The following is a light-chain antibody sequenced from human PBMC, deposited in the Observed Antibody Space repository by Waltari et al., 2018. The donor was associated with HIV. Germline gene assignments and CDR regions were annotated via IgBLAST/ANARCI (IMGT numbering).Light chain of an antibody. CDR2: GIY. V-gene: IGKV3-15*01. J-gene: IGKJ5*01. Sequence: EVVMTQSPDTLSVSPGQKATISCWASQSVSTNLAWYQQKPGQAPRLLMYGIYVRATGVPARVSGSGSETDFTLTITSVQPEDFAVYYCQQYDSWPPITFGQGTRLEIK. CDR3: QQYDSWPPIT. CDR1: QSVSTN.